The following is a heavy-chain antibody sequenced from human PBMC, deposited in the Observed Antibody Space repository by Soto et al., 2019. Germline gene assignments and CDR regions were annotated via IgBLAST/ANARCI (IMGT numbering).Heavy chain of an antibody. Sequence: QVQLQESGPGLVKPSETVSLTCTVSGSSISSYYWSWIRQPPGKGLEWIGYIYYSGSTNYNPSLKSRATISVDTSKNQFYLKLSFVTAADTAVYYCARDSSSWYGYYGMDVWGQGTTVTVSS. CDR1: GSSISSYY. D-gene: IGHD6-13*01. J-gene: IGHJ6*02. CDR3: ARDSSSWYGYYGMDV. CDR2: IYYSGST. V-gene: IGHV4-59*01.